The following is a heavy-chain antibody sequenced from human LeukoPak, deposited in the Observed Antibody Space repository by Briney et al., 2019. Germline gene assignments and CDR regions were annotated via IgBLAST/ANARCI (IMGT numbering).Heavy chain of an antibody. CDR1: GYTFTSYD. D-gene: IGHD6-19*01. Sequence: GASVKVSCKASGYTFTSYDINWVRQATGQGLEWMGWMNPNSGNTGYAQKFQGRVTMTRNTSISTAYMELGSLRSEDTAVYYCARGRYSSGWYKENWFDPWGQGTLVTVSS. CDR3: ARGRYSSGWYKENWFDP. J-gene: IGHJ5*02. CDR2: MNPNSGNT. V-gene: IGHV1-8*01.